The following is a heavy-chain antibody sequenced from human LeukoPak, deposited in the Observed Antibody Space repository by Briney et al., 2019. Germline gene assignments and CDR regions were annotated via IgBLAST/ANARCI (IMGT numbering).Heavy chain of an antibody. D-gene: IGHD3-10*01. V-gene: IGHV5-51*01. CDR1: GYTFTSYW. CDR3: ARQKRITMVRGNDAFDI. J-gene: IGHJ3*02. CDR2: IQPDDSDT. Sequence: GEPLKISCKASGYTFTSYWIGWVRKMPGKGLEWMGIIQPDDSDTRYSPSFQGQVTISADKSISTAYPQWSSLRASDTAMYYCARQKRITMVRGNDAFDIWGQGTMVTVSS.